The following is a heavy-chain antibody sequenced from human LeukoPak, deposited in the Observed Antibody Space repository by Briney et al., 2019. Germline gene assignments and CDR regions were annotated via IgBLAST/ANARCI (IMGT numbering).Heavy chain of an antibody. V-gene: IGHV1-18*01. J-gene: IGHJ6*03. CDR2: ISAYNGNT. CDR1: GYTFTSYG. Sequence: ASVKVSCKASGYTFTSYGISWVRQAPGQGLEWMGWISAYNGNTNYAQKLQGRVTMTTDTSTSTAYMELRSLRSDDTAVYYCARDTVTNYYYYYYMDVWGKGTTVTVSS. CDR3: ARDTVTNYYYYYYMDV. D-gene: IGHD4-11*01.